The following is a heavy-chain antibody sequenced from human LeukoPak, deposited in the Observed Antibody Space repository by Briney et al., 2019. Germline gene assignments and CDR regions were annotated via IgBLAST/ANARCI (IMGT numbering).Heavy chain of an antibody. CDR2: IYHRGST. CDR3: ARVGGSGTSYLYAFDI. Sequence: SGTLSLTCGVSGGSISSSKWWSWVRQPPGKGLEWIGEIYHRGSTYYNPSLKSRVTISVDTSKNQFSLKLSSVTAADTAVYSCARVGGSGTSYLYAFDIWGQGTMVTVSS. J-gene: IGHJ3*02. D-gene: IGHD3-10*01. CDR1: GGSISSSKW. V-gene: IGHV4-4*02.